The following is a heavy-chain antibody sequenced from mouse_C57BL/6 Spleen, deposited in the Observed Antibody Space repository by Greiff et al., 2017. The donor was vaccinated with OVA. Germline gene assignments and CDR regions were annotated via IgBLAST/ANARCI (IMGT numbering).Heavy chain of an antibody. Sequence: EVQLQQSGPELVKPGASVKISCKASGYTFTDYYMNWVKQSHGKSLEWIGDINPNNGGTSYNQKFKGKATLTVDKSSSTAYMELRSLTSEDSAVYYCARGGWGENYFDYWGQGTTLTVSS. CDR1: GYTFTDYY. V-gene: IGHV1-26*01. CDR3: ARGGWGENYFDY. CDR2: INPNNGGT. D-gene: IGHD1-1*02. J-gene: IGHJ2*01.